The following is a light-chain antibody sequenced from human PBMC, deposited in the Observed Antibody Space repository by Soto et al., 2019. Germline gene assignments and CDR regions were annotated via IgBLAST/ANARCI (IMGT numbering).Light chain of an antibody. CDR1: QSISNS. Sequence: DIQVTQSPSSLSASVGDRVTITCRATQSISNSLNWYQQKAGKAPKLLIYGASSLQSGVPSRFSGSGSGTDFTLTISSLQPEDFATYYCQQTYSPLWPFGQGTKVEIK. CDR3: QQTYSPLWP. J-gene: IGKJ1*01. CDR2: GAS. V-gene: IGKV1-39*01.